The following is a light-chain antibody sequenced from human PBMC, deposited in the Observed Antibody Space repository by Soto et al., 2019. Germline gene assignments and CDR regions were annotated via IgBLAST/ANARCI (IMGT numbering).Light chain of an antibody. CDR3: QQYGTYLWT. J-gene: IGKJ1*01. CDR2: DAS. V-gene: IGKV1-5*01. CDR1: QSISSW. Sequence: DIQMTQSPSTLSASVGDRVTITCRARQSISSWLAWFQQKPGKAPKLLMYDASSLESGVPSRFSGSGSGTEFTLTISSLQPDDFATYYCQQYGTYLWTFGQGTRVEIK.